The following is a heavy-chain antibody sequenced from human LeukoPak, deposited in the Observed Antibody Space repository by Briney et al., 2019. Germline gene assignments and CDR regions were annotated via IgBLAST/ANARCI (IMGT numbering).Heavy chain of an antibody. D-gene: IGHD3-10*01. CDR2: VYNRGDS. V-gene: IGHV4-39*01. Sequence: KPSETLSPTCSVSSDSFSASGYYWGWIRQPPGRGLEWIASVYNRGDSYYNPSLESRVTISVDTSKSQFSLKLRSVTAADTAVYYCARHLGSSIEYWGQGTLVTVSS. J-gene: IGHJ4*02. CDR1: SDSFSASGYY. CDR3: ARHLGSSIEY.